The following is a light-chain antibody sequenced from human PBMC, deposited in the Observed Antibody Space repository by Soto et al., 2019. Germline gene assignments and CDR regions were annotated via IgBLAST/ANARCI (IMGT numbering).Light chain of an antibody. V-gene: IGLV2-23*01. Sequence: QSALTQPASVSGSPGQSITISCTGTSSDIGSYNLVSWYQQHPGKAPKLIIYEGTKRPSGVSNRFSGSKSGNTASLTISGLQAEDEADYHCCSYAGSYVVFGGGTKLTVL. CDR2: EGT. J-gene: IGLJ2*01. CDR1: SSDIGSYNL. CDR3: CSYAGSYVV.